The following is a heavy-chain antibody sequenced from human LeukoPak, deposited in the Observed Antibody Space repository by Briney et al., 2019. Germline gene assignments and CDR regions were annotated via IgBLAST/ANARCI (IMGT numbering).Heavy chain of an antibody. J-gene: IGHJ5*02. Sequence: GASVKVSCKASGYTFTNYGINWVRQAPGQGLEWMGWISTYNGHTNYAQKLQGRVTMTTDTSTSTAYMELRSLRSDDTAVYYCARQSGHASADTRWFDPWGQGTLVTVSS. V-gene: IGHV1-18*01. CDR1: GYTFTNYG. D-gene: IGHD6-13*01. CDR2: ISTYNGHT. CDR3: ARQSGHASADTRWFDP.